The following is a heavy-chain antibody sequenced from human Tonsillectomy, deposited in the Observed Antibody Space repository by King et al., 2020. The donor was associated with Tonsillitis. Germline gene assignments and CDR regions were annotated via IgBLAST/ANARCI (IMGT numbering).Heavy chain of an antibody. CDR3: ANNDYHNYGGDY. J-gene: IGHJ4*02. V-gene: IGHV3-30*02. CDR1: RFTFSHYG. CDR2: VENDAMTT. Sequence: VQLVESGGGVIQPGGSLRLSCAASRFTFSHYGMHWVRQAPGKGLEWVAFVENDAMTTSYADSVKGRFTISRDNSKNMVYLQMNSLRAEDTAVYYCANNDYHNYGGDYWGQGTLVTVSS. D-gene: IGHD4-11*01.